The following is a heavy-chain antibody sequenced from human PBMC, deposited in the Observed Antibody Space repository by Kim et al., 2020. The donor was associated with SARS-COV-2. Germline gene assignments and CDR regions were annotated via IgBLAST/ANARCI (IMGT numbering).Heavy chain of an antibody. CDR1: GGTFSSYA. CDR2: IIPIFGTA. V-gene: IGHV1-69*13. D-gene: IGHD2-2*01. Sequence: SVKVSCKASGGTFSSYAISWVRQAPGQGLEWMGGIIPIFGTANYAQKFQGRVTITADESTSTAYMELSSLRSEDTAVYYCARDPDIVVVPAAIRERKNWFEPWGQGTRVTVSS. J-gene: IGHJ5*02. CDR3: ARDPDIVVVPAAIRERKNWFEP.